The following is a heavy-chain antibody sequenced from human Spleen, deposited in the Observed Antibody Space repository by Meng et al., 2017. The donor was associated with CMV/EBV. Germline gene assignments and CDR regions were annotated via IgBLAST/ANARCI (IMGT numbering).Heavy chain of an antibody. CDR3: ATVRNVVGVVLIPFDD. V-gene: IGHV3-15*01. D-gene: IGHD3-3*01. CDR1: FKHAW. CDR2: IQSEADGGTT. Sequence: FKHAWMTWVRQTPGRGLEWVGLIQSEADGGTTEYAGPVKGRFIVSRVDSKNTLHLQMNSLQIEDTAMYYCATVRNVVGVVLIPFDDWGQGTLVTVSS. J-gene: IGHJ4*02.